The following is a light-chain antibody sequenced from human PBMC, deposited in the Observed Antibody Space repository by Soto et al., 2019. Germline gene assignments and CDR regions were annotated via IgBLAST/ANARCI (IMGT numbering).Light chain of an antibody. CDR2: GAS. V-gene: IGKV3-15*01. J-gene: IGKJ2*01. Sequence: EIVMTQSPATLSVSPGERASLSCRASQSVGSNLAWYQQTAGRAPRLLIYGASTRATGIPARFSGSGSGTEFTLTISSLQSEDFAVYSCQQYTNWPYTFGQGTKLEIK. CDR1: QSVGSN. CDR3: QQYTNWPYT.